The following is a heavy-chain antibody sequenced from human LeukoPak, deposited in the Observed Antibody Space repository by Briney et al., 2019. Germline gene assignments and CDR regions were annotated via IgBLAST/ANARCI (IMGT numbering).Heavy chain of an antibody. J-gene: IGHJ4*02. CDR2: ISNSGSNI. Sequence: GGSLRLSCAASGFTLSDYYMSWIRQAPGKGLEWVSYISNSGSNIFYADSVKGRFTISRDNAKKSVYLQMNSLRVEDTAVYYCARGVYYYDSSGYVPGLFDYWGQGTLVTVSS. CDR3: ARGVYYYDSSGYVPGLFDY. D-gene: IGHD3-22*01. V-gene: IGHV3-11*01. CDR1: GFTLSDYY.